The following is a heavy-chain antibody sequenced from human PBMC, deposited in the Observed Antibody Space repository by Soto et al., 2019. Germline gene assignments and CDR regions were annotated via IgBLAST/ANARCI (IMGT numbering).Heavy chain of an antibody. D-gene: IGHD3-10*01. V-gene: IGHV3-49*03. Sequence: GGSLRLSCTASGFTFGDYAMSWFRQAPGKGLEWVGFIRSKAYGGTTEYAASVKGRFTISRDDSKSIAYLQMNSLKTEDTAVYYCTRDHMVRGVISLQYYYYGMDVWGQGTTVTVSS. CDR1: GFTFGDYA. CDR3: TRDHMVRGVISLQYYYYGMDV. J-gene: IGHJ6*02. CDR2: IRSKAYGGTT.